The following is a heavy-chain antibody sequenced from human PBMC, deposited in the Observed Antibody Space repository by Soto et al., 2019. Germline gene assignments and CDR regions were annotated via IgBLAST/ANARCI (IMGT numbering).Heavy chain of an antibody. D-gene: IGHD3-3*01. CDR3: AREGVTVFGAVRYFDL. J-gene: IGHJ2*01. CDR1: GASISSNY. CDR2: IYYTGST. Sequence: QVQLQESGPGLVKPSETLSLTCTVSGASISSNYWSWIRQPPGKGLEWIGYIYYTGSTNYNPSLKSRFPISVAPSKKQFSLKLSSVTAADTAVYYCAREGVTVFGAVRYFDLWGRGTLVTVSS. V-gene: IGHV4-59*01.